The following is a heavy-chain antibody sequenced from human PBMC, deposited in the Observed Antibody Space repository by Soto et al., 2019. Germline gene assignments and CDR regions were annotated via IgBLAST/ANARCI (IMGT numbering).Heavy chain of an antibody. J-gene: IGHJ4*02. CDR3: VRFASSGWYTGGY. V-gene: IGHV1-18*01. CDR1: GYSFTNYD. Sequence: QVQLVQSGGEVKKPGASVKVSCKASGYSFTNYDIGWVRQAPGQGLEWMGWISPYSGNTKYTQKVQGRVTMTTDTSTSTAYMELRSLRSDDTAVYYCVRFASSGWYTGGYWGQGTLVTVSS. D-gene: IGHD6-19*01. CDR2: ISPYSGNT.